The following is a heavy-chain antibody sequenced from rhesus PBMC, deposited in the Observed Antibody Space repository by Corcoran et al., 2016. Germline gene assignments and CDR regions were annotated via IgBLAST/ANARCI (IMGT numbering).Heavy chain of an antibody. Sequence: QVTLKESGPALVKPTQTLPLTCTFSGFSLPPSGMGLGWLPPPPGKALEWLALIYWDDDKRYSTSLKSRLTISKDTSKNQVVLTMTNMDPVDTATYYCARGSNYVDYFDYWGQGVLVTVSS. J-gene: IGHJ4*01. CDR1: GFSLPPSGMG. V-gene: IGHV2-174*01. D-gene: IGHD4-29*01. CDR2: IYWDDDK. CDR3: ARGSNYVDYFDY.